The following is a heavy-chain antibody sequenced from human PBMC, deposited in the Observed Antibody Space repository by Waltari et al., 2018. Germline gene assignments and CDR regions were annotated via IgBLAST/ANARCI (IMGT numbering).Heavy chain of an antibody. CDR1: GFTFSSYA. V-gene: IGHV3-23*03. Sequence: EVQLLESGGGLVQPGGSLRLSCAHSGFTFSSYASSWVRQAPGKGLEWVSVSYSGGSTYYADSVKGRFTISRDNSKNTLYLQMNSLRAEDTAVYYCARGSDEWGYFDYWGQGTLVTVSS. CDR2: SYSGGST. CDR3: ARGSDEWGYFDY. J-gene: IGHJ4*02. D-gene: IGHD1-26*01.